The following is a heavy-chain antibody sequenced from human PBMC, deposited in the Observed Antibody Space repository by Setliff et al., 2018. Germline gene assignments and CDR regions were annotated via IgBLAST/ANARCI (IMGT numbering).Heavy chain of an antibody. V-gene: IGHV3-30*01. J-gene: IGHJ6*03. CDR3: ARDGPLYDNFWNAPGYMDV. CDR1: GFTFSTYA. D-gene: IGHD3-3*01. CDR2: VSSDGRNK. Sequence: GGSLRLSCAASGFTFSTYAIHWVRQGPGKGLEWVAIVSSDGRNKYYADSVKVRFTISRDNSKNPVSLQMNSLRPEDTAVYYCARDGPLYDNFWNAPGYMDVWGKGTTVTVSS.